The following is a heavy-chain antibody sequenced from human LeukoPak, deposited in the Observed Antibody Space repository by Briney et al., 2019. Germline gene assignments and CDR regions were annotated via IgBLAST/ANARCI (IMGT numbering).Heavy chain of an antibody. D-gene: IGHD1-1*01. Sequence: SETLSLTCTVSGGSFSSSGYYWVWIRQPPGKGLEWIGSIYYSGTTYYNPSLKSRATISVDTSKTQFSLKLSSVAAADTAVYYCAGHGTSGTILNWFDPWGQGTLVTVSS. J-gene: IGHJ5*02. V-gene: IGHV4-39*07. CDR1: GGSFSSSGYY. CDR3: AGHGTSGTILNWFDP. CDR2: IYYSGTT.